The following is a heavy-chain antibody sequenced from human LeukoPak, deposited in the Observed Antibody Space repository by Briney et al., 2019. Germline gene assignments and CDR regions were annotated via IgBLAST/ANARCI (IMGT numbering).Heavy chain of an antibody. CDR2: IYPGDSDT. Sequence: GGSLQISCQGSGYKFTGYWIGWVRQMPGKGLEWMGIIYPGDSDTRYSPSFQGQVTISADKSISTAYLQWSSLKASDTAMYYCARHGFDSSGYYAYFDYGGQGSLVTVSS. D-gene: IGHD3-22*01. J-gene: IGHJ4*02. V-gene: IGHV5-51*01. CDR3: ARHGFDSSGYYAYFDY. CDR1: GYKFTGYW.